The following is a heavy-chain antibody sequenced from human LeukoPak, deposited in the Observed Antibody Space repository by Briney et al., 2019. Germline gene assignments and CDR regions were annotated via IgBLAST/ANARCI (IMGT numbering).Heavy chain of an antibody. J-gene: IGHJ4*02. D-gene: IGHD3-22*01. CDR2: ISSNGGST. CDR3: ARASLTYYDSSGHYLDC. CDR1: RFTFSRYA. V-gene: IGHV3-64*01. Sequence: GGSLRLSCAASRFTFSRYAMHWVRPAPGKGLEYVSAISSNGGSTNYANSVKGRFTISRDNSENTLYLQMGSLRAEDMAVYYCARASLTYYDSSGHYLDCWGQGTPVTVSS.